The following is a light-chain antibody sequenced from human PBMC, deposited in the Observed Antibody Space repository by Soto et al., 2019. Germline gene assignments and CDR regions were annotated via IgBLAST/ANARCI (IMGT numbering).Light chain of an antibody. V-gene: IGKV4-1*01. Sequence: IVMTQSPDYLAVSLGERATINCKSSQSVLYSSNNKNYLAWYQQKPGQPPKLLIYWASTRESGVPDRFSGSGSGTDFTLTISSLQAEDVAVYYCQQYYSTLGTFGQGTKVEIK. J-gene: IGKJ1*01. CDR1: QSVLYSSNNKNY. CDR2: WAS. CDR3: QQYYSTLGT.